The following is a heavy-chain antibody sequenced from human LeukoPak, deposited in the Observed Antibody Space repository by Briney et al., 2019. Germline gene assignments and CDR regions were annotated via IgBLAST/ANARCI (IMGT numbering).Heavy chain of an antibody. J-gene: IGHJ5*02. CDR3: ARGAWGFDAWFDP. V-gene: IGHV3-48*04. CDR1: GFTFSSYS. D-gene: IGHD7-27*01. Sequence: PGGSLRLSCAASGFTFSSYSMNWVRQAPGKGLEWVSYISSSSSTIYYADSVKGRFTISRDNAKNSLYLQMNSLRAEDTAVYYCARGAWGFDAWFDPWGQGTLVTVSS. CDR2: ISSSSSTI.